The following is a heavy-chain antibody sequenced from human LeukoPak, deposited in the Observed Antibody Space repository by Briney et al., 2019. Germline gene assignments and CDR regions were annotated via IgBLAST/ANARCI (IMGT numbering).Heavy chain of an antibody. CDR2: ISAYNGNT. V-gene: IGHV1-18*01. D-gene: IGHD2-21*02. CDR3: ARGLGGDCCHPEYYFDY. CDR1: GYTFTSYG. J-gene: IGHJ4*02. Sequence: GASVKVSCKASGYTFTSYGISWVRLAPGQGLEWMGWISAYNGNTNYAQKLLGRVTMTTDTSTSTAYMELRSLRSDDTAVYYCARGLGGDCCHPEYYFDYWGQGTLVTVSS.